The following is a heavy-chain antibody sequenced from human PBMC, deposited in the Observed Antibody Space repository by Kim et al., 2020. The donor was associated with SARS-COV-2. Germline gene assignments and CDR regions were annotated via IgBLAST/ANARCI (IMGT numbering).Heavy chain of an antibody. CDR2: IWYDGSNK. V-gene: IGHV3-33*06. CDR3: AKGNPNSSSPLLEYFQH. Sequence: GGSLRLSCAASGFTFSSYGMHWVRQAPGKGLEWVAVIWYDGSNKYYADSVKGRFTISRDNSKNTLYLQMNSLRAEDTAVYYCAKGNPNSSSPLLEYFQHWGQGTLVTVSS. D-gene: IGHD6-13*01. J-gene: IGHJ1*01. CDR1: GFTFSSYG.